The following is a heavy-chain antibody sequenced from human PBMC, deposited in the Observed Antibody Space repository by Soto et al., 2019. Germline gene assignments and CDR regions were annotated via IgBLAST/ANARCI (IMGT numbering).Heavy chain of an antibody. CDR1: GDTFTEYY. V-gene: IGHV1-46*01. CDR3: ARGGHVVVVTAALDY. CDR2: VNPSGGHT. J-gene: IGHJ4*02. Sequence: QVQLMQSGAEVKKPGASVKVSCKASGDTFTEYYIHWVRQAPGQGLEWMGTVNPSGGHTTYAQHFLGRVTMTRDTYTSTLYMELTSLTSEDTAVYYCARGGHVVVVTAALDYWGQGTIVTVSS. D-gene: IGHD2-21*02.